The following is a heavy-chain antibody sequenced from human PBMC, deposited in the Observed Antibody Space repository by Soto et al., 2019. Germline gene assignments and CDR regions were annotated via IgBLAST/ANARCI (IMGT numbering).Heavy chain of an antibody. CDR1: GGSINNYY. V-gene: IGHV4-59*01. CDR3: ARERHSGNYGMDV. Sequence: SETLSLTCTGSGGSINNYYWSWIRQPPGKGLEWIGYIYYSGSTNYNPSLKSRVNISVDTSKNQVSLNLNSVTAADTAVYYCARERHSGNYGMDVWGLGTTVTVSS. J-gene: IGHJ6*02. CDR2: IYYSGST. D-gene: IGHD6-19*01.